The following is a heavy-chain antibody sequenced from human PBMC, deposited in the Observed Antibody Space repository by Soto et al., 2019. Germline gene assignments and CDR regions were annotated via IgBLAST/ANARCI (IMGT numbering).Heavy chain of an antibody. V-gene: IGHV3-23*01. CDR3: VKRRPGSMVRGVIKAYGMDV. CDR2: ISGSGGST. Sequence: GGSLRLSCAASGFTFSSYAMSWVRQAPGKGLEWVSAISGSGGSTYYADSVKGRFTISRDNSKNTLYLQMNSLRAEDTAVYYCVKRRPGSMVRGVIKAYGMDVWGQGTTVTVSS. D-gene: IGHD3-10*01. J-gene: IGHJ6*02. CDR1: GFTFSSYA.